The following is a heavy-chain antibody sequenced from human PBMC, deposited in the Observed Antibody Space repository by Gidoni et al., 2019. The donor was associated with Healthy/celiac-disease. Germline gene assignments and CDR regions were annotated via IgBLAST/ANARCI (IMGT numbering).Heavy chain of an antibody. J-gene: IGHJ6*03. CDR2: ISAYNVNT. CDR1: GYTFTSYG. D-gene: IGHD3-16*01. CDR3: ARDWGPVGIGDRYYYYYMDV. Sequence: QVQLVQSGAEVKKPGASVKVSCKASGYTFTSYGIRWVRQAPGQGLEWMGWISAYNVNTNYAQKLQGRVTMTTDTSTSTAYMELRSLRSDDTAVYYCARDWGPVGIGDRYYYYYMDVWGKGTTVTVSS. V-gene: IGHV1-18*01.